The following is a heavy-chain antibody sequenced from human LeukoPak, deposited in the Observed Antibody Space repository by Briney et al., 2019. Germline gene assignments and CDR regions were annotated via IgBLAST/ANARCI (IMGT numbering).Heavy chain of an antibody. CDR1: GYSFTNNW. CDR3: VRSPACSSGTCYPNWFDP. CDR2: TYPGDSNT. J-gene: IGHJ5*02. D-gene: IGHD2-15*01. V-gene: IGHV5-51*01. Sequence: GESLKISCKGSGYSFTNNWIGWVRQMPGKGLEWMGITYPGDSNTRYSPSFQGQVTISADKSISSAYLQWSSLKASDTAMYYCVRSPACSSGTCYPNWFDPWGQGTLVTVSS.